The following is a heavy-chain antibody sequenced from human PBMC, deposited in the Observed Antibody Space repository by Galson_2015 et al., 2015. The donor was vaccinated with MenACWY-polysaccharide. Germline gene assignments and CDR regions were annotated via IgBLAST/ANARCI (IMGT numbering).Heavy chain of an antibody. D-gene: IGHD6-13*01. CDR3: AKNTSQAAGSAPYYYGLDV. CDR2: ISGSGFSI. J-gene: IGHJ6*02. V-gene: IGHV3-23*01. CDR1: ELTFNTYD. Sequence: SLRLSCAVSELTFNTYDMTWVRQAPGKGLEWVATISGSGFSIHHADSVKGRFTISRDNSKNTVFLLMNNLNAADTAVYYWAKNTSQAAGSAPYYYGLDVWGLGTTVTVSS.